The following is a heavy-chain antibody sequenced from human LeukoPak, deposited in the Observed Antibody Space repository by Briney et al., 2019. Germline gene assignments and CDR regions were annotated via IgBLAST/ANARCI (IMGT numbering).Heavy chain of an antibody. J-gene: IGHJ4*02. CDR2: ISSSGSTI. V-gene: IGHV3-11*01. Sequence: PGGSLRLSCAASGFTFSDYYMSRIRQAPGKGLEWVSYISSSGSTIYYADSVKGRFTISRDNAKNSLYLQMNSLRAEDTAVYYCARDRYYDSSGYIGYWGQGTLVTVSS. D-gene: IGHD3-22*01. CDR1: GFTFSDYY. CDR3: ARDRYYDSSGYIGY.